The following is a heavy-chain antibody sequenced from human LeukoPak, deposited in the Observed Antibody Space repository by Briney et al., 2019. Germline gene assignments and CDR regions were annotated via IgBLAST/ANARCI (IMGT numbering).Heavy chain of an antibody. Sequence: GGALRLPCAASGFTFRSYAMHWVRQAPGKGLEGVAIISYVGSNKYYADAVKGRYTIPRDNPKHTLYLQMNSLRAEYTAVYCCARASRYRYGWHYYGMDVWGQGTTVTVSS. CDR1: GFTFRSYA. V-gene: IGHV3-30-3*01. D-gene: IGHD5-18*01. J-gene: IGHJ6*02. CDR2: ISYVGSNK. CDR3: ARASRYRYGWHYYGMDV.